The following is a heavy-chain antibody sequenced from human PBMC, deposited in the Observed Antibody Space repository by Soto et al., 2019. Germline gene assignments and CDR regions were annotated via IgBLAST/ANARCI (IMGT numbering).Heavy chain of an antibody. CDR3: ARDSYCSGGSCYRFYYYYYMDV. CDR1: GFTFSSYS. V-gene: IGHV3-48*01. CDR2: ISSSSSTI. D-gene: IGHD2-15*01. Sequence: GGSLRLSCAASGFTFSSYSMNWVRQAPGKGLEWVSYISSSSSTIYYADSVKGRFTISRDNAKNSLYLQMNSLRAEDTAVYYCARDSYCSGGSCYRFYYYYYMDVWGKGTTVTVSS. J-gene: IGHJ6*03.